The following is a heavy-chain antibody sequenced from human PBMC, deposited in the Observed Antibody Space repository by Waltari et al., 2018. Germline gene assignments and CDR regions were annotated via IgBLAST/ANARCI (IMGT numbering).Heavy chain of an antibody. CDR3: ASLGSTGRNFDY. Sequence: QVQLVQSGAEVKKPGASVKVSCKASGYTFTSYYMHWVRQAPGQGLEWMGIIDPSGGSTSYAQKFQGRVTMTRDTSTSTVYMELSSLRSEDTAVYYCASLGSTGRNFDYWGQGTLVTVSS. CDR1: GYTFTSYY. V-gene: IGHV1-46*01. D-gene: IGHD1-1*01. CDR2: IDPSGGST. J-gene: IGHJ4*02.